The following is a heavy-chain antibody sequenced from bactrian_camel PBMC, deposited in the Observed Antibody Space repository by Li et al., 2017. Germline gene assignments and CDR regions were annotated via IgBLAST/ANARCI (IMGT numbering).Heavy chain of an antibody. J-gene: IGHJ4*01. CDR2: IDSDGLA. Sequence: DVQLVESGGGLVQPGGSLRLSCAASGYTYSSYCMGWFRQAPGKEREGVAVIDSDGLAKYADSVKGRFTISQDNAKNTLYLQMNSLKPEDTAMYYCAAGGGNGAFCYTGERSMDYWGQGTQVTVS. CDR1: GYTYSSYC. V-gene: IGHV3S10*01. CDR3: AAGGGNGAFCYTGERSMDY. D-gene: IGHD2*01.